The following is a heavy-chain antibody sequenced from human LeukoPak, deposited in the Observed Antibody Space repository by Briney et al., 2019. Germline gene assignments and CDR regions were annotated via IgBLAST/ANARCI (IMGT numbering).Heavy chain of an antibody. Sequence: GASVKVSCKASGFTFTDYYMHWVRQAPGQGLEWMGWINPHSGGTNYAQKFQGRVTMTRDTSISSAYMELSRLRSDDTAVYYCARISISNAPDYWGQGTLVTVSS. CDR3: ARISISNAPDY. CDR2: INPHSGGT. J-gene: IGHJ4*02. V-gene: IGHV1-2*02. D-gene: IGHD3-3*02. CDR1: GFTFTDYY.